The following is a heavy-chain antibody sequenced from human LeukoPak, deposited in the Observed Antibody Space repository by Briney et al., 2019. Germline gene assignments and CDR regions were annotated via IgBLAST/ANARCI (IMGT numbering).Heavy chain of an antibody. V-gene: IGHV1-69*05. CDR3: ARDLQTGTYGSGSYYNNHWFDP. D-gene: IGHD3-10*01. J-gene: IGHJ5*02. Sequence: SVKVSCKASGGTFSSYAISWVRQAPGQGLEWMGGIIAIFGTANYAQKFQGRVTITTDESTSTAYMELSSLRSEDTAVYYCARDLQTGTYGSGSYYNNHWFDPWGQGTLVTVSS. CDR1: GGTFSSYA. CDR2: IIAIFGTA.